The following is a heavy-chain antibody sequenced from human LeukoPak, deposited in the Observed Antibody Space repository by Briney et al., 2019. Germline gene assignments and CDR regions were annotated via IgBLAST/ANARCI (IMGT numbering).Heavy chain of an antibody. J-gene: IGHJ4*02. D-gene: IGHD1-26*01. V-gene: IGHV4-34*01. CDR1: GGSFSGYY. CDR3: ARGLMYLGRSSPRTIVGATRPFDY. CDR2: NSDSGST. Sequence: SETLSLTCAVYGGSFSGYYWSWIRQPPGKGLEWFGENSDSGSTNYNPSLKSRVTISVDTSKNQFSLKLSSVTAADTAVYYCARGLMYLGRSSPRTIVGATRPFDYWGQGTLVTVSS.